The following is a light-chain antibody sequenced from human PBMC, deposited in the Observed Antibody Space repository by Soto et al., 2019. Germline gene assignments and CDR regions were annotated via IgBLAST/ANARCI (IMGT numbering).Light chain of an antibody. J-gene: IGKJ3*01. CDR2: AAS. V-gene: IGKV1-8*01. Sequence: AIRMTQSPSSLSASTGDRVTITCRASQGISSYLAWYQQKPGKAPKLLIYAASTLQSGVPSRFSGSGSGTDFTLTISCLQSEDFATYYCQQYYSYPRTFGPGTKVHIK. CDR1: QGISSY. CDR3: QQYYSYPRT.